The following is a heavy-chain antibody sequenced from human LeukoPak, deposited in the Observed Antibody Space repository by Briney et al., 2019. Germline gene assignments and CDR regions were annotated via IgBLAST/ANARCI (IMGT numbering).Heavy chain of an antibody. V-gene: IGHV4-38-2*02. CDR2: IYESGST. Sequence: PSKTLSLTCTVSGYSISSGYYWGWIRQPPGKGLEWIGSIYESGSTYYNPSLKSRVTISVDTSKNQFSLRMNSVTAADTAVYYYARGKSRGSHIDYWGQGTLVTVSS. J-gene: IGHJ4*02. CDR3: ARGKSRGSHIDY. D-gene: IGHD1-26*01. CDR1: GYSISSGYY.